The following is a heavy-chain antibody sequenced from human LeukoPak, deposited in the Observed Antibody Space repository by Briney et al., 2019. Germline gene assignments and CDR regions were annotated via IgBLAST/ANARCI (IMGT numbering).Heavy chain of an antibody. CDR2: IYYSGST. Sequence: SETLSLTCTVSGGSISSSSYYWGWIRQPPGKGLEWIGSIYYSGSTYYNPSLKSRITISVDTSKNQFSLKLTSVTAADTAVYYCASVYSLYDNWGQGILVIVSS. D-gene: IGHD6-13*01. V-gene: IGHV4-39*01. CDR1: GGSISSSSYY. J-gene: IGHJ4*02. CDR3: ASVYSLYDN.